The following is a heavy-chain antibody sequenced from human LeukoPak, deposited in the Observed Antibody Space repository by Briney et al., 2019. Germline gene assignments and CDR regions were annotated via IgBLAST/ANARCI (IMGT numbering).Heavy chain of an antibody. CDR1: GYTFTIYG. D-gene: IGHD6-19*01. CDR3: ARSQQWLVEGYYYGMDV. Sequence: ASVTVSCKASGYTFTIYGISWVRQAPGQGLEWMGWISAYNGNTNYAQKLQGRVTMTTDTSTSTAYMELRSLRSDDTAVYYCARSQQWLVEGYYYGMDVWGQGTTVTVSS. J-gene: IGHJ6*02. CDR2: ISAYNGNT. V-gene: IGHV1-18*01.